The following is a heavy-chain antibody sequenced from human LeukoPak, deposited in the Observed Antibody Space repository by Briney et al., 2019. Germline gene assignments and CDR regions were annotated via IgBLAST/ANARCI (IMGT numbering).Heavy chain of an antibody. Sequence: GGFLRLSCAASGLSFHNTWMHWIRQAPGKGLVWVSRIISDGITTTYADSVKGRFTISRDNAKNTMYLQMNSLRAEDTAVYYCAADGEYAFQVWGQGTMVTVSS. D-gene: IGHD2/OR15-2a*01. CDR1: GLSFHNTW. V-gene: IGHV3-74*01. CDR3: AADGEYAFQV. J-gene: IGHJ3*01. CDR2: IISDGITT.